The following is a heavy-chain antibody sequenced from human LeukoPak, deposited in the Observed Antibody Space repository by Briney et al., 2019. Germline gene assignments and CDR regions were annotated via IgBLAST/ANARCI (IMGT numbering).Heavy chain of an antibody. CDR3: TRDRGYCSSTSCSIDY. CDR2: IRSKAYGGTT. J-gene: IGHJ4*02. D-gene: IGHD2-2*01. V-gene: IGHV3-49*04. CDR1: GFTFSSYA. Sequence: GSLRLSCAASGFTFSSYAMSWVRQAPGKGLEWVGFIRSKAYGGTTEYAASVKGRFTIPRDDSKSIAYLQMNSLKTEDTAVYYCTRDRGYCSSTSCSIDYWGQGTLVTVSS.